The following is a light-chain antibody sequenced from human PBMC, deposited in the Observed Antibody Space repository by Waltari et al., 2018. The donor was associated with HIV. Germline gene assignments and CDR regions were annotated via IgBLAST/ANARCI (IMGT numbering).Light chain of an antibody. Sequence: QSALTPPPPPSGAPGPRVSTSFSCSSPTIRSHPVPWYQQLPGTAPKLLIYSNKQQPSGVPDRFSGSKSGTSAALAISGLQSEDEADYYCAAWDDSLNGPVFGGGTKLTVL. V-gene: IGLV1-44*01. J-gene: IGLJ2*01. CDR3: AAWDDSLNGPV. CDR1: SPTIRSHP. CDR2: SNK.